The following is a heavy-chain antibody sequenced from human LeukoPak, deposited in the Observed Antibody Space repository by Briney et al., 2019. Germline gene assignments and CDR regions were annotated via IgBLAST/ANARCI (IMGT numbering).Heavy chain of an antibody. D-gene: IGHD3-9*01. CDR3: ARGTTDILTGYYYYAMDV. J-gene: IGHJ6*02. CDR2: ISRNGGRT. V-gene: IGHV3-64*04. CDR1: GFTFSTYA. Sequence: GGSLRLSCSASGFTFSTYAMHWVRQAPGKGLEYVSAISRNGGRTYYADSVKGRFTISRDNSKNTVYLQMNSLRAEDTAVYHCARGTTDILTGYYYYAMDVWGRGTTVTVSS.